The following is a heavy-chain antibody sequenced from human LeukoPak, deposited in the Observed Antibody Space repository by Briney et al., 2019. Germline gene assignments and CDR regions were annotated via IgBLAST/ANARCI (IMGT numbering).Heavy chain of an antibody. CDR1: GFTVSSNY. CDR3: ARDPPTGYGSDY. CDR2: IYSGGST. J-gene: IGHJ4*02. V-gene: IGHV3-53*01. Sequence: PGGSLRLSCAVSGFTVSSNYMSWVRQAPGKGLEWVSVIYSGGSTYYADSVKGRFTISRDNSKNTLYLQMNSLRVEDTAVYYCARDPPTGYGSDYWGQGTLVTVSS. D-gene: IGHD5-12*01.